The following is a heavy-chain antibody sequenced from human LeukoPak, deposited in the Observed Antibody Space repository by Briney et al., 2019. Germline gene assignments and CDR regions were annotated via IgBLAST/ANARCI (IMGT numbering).Heavy chain of an antibody. Sequence: SETLSLTXTVSGGSISSSSYYWGWIRQPPGKGLEWIGSIYHSGSTYYNPSLKSRVTISVDTSKNQFSLKLSSVTAADMAVYYCASIYCSGGSCHSKWYFDLWGRGTLVTVSS. D-gene: IGHD2-15*01. J-gene: IGHJ2*01. V-gene: IGHV4-39*01. CDR1: GGSISSSSYY. CDR3: ASIYCSGGSCHSKWYFDL. CDR2: IYHSGST.